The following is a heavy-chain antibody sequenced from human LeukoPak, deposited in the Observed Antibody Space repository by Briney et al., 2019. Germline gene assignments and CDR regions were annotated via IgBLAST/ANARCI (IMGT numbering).Heavy chain of an antibody. Sequence: SETLSLTCTVSGVSISSSSYYWGWLRQPPGKGLEWIGSIYYSGSTYYNPSLKSRFTISVDTSKNQFSLKLSSVTAADTAVYYCARGGSSWEIWFDPWGQGTLVTVSS. CDR3: ARGGSSWEIWFDP. CDR1: GVSISSSSYY. J-gene: IGHJ5*02. CDR2: IYYSGST. D-gene: IGHD6-13*01. V-gene: IGHV4-39*07.